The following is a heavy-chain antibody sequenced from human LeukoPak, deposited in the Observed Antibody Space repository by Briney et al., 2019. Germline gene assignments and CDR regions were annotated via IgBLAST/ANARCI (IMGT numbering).Heavy chain of an antibody. CDR2: ISSAGNT. Sequence: GGSLRLSCAASGFTFIRSAMTWVRQTPGKGRDWVSSISSAGNTYYPDSVKGRFTISRDNSQNMPYLQMKSLRGEDQAVYYCVKGRISEDGLDFWGQGTLVTVSS. V-gene: IGHV3-23*01. D-gene: IGHD6-13*01. CDR1: GFTFIRSA. J-gene: IGHJ4*02. CDR3: VKGRISEDGLDF.